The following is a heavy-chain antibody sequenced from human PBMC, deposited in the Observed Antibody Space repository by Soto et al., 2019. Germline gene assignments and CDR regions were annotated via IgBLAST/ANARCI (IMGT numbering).Heavy chain of an antibody. CDR2: ISAYNGNT. CDR3: AREAVVVVAATGGWFDP. J-gene: IGHJ5*02. CDR1: GYTFTSYG. Sequence: ASVKVSCKDSGYTFTSYGSSWVRQAPGQGLEWMGWISAYNGNTNYAQKLQGRVTMTTDTSTSTAYMELRSLRSDDTAVYYCAREAVVVVAATGGWFDPWGQGTLVTVSS. V-gene: IGHV1-18*01. D-gene: IGHD2-15*01.